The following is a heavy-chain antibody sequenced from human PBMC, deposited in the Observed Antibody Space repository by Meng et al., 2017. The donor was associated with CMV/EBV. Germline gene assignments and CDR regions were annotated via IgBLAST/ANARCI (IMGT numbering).Heavy chain of an antibody. J-gene: IGHJ4*02. D-gene: IGHD3-3*01. Sequence: SETLSLTCTVSGYSISSGYYWGWIRQPPGKGLEWIESIYHSGSTYYNPSLKSRVTISVDTSKNQFSLKLSSVTAADTAVYYCARADFWSGPTHHFFDYWGQGTLVTVSS. V-gene: IGHV4-38-2*02. CDR2: IYHSGST. CDR1: GYSISSGYY. CDR3: ARADFWSGPTHHFFDY.